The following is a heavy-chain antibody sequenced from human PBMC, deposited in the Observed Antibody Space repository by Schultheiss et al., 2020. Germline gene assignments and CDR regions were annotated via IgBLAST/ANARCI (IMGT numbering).Heavy chain of an antibody. J-gene: IGHJ5*02. CDR2: ISSSGSTI. D-gene: IGHD2-8*01. CDR3: ARGELMVYATGWFDP. CDR1: GFTFSNAW. V-gene: IGHV3-11*04. Sequence: GESLKISCAASGFTFSNAWMSWVRQAPGKGLEWVSSISSSGSTIYYADSVKGRFTISRDNSKNTLYLQMNSLRAEDTAVYYCARGELMVYATGWFDPWGQGTLVTVAS.